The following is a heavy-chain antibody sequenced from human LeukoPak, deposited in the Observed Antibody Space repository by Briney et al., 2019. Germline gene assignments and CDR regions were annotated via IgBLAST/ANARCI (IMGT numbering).Heavy chain of an antibody. CDR1: GGSISSSSYY. J-gene: IGHJ4*02. V-gene: IGHV4-39*07. CDR2: IYTSGST. CDR3: ASTDSGYER. D-gene: IGHD5-12*01. Sequence: SETLSLTCTVSGGSISSSSYYWGWIRQPPGKGLEWIGRIYTSGSTNYNPSLKSRVTISVDTSKNQFSLKLSSVTAADTAVYYCASTDSGYERWGQGTLVTVSS.